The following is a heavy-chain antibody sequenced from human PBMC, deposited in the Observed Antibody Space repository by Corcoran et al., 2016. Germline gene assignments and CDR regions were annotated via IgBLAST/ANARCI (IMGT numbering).Heavy chain of an antibody. J-gene: IGHJ6*02. CDR2: IYSSGTT. D-gene: IGHD3-3*01. CDR3: ARESYFDFWSGYRSDYGMDV. Sequence: QLQLQESGPGQVKPSETLSLTGTVSGGSISNNAYYCGWIRQPPGKCLEWIGSIYSSGTTYYNPSLKSRLTISVVTSKNQFSLKLSSVTAADTAVYFWARESYFDFWSGYRSDYGMDVWGQGTTVTVSS. CDR1: GGSISNNAYY. V-gene: IGHV4-39*07.